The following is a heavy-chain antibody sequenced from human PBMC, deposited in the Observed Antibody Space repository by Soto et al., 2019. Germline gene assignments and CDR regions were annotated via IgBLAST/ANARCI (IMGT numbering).Heavy chain of an antibody. CDR1: GGSISSGGYS. V-gene: IGHV4-30-2*01. D-gene: IGHD3-10*01. J-gene: IGHJ4*02. Sequence: TLSRTGSVSGGSISSGGYSWSWIREPPGKGLEWIGYIYHSGSTYYNPSPKSRVTISVDRSKNQFSLKLSSVTAADTAVYYCARGAGLYYYGSGSFDYWGQGTLVTVYS. CDR2: IYHSGST. CDR3: ARGAGLYYYGSGSFDY.